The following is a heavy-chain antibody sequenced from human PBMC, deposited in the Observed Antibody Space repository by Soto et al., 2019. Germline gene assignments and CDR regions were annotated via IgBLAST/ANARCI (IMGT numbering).Heavy chain of an antibody. CDR3: ARPAEKGIYHHDGGGNYGLYYFDY. CDR1: GGTFSSYA. V-gene: IGHV1-69*13. J-gene: IGHJ4*02. CDR2: IIPIFGTA. Sequence: ASVKVSCKASGGTFSSYAISWVRQAPGQGLEWMGGIIPIFGTANYAQKFQGRVTITADESTSTAYMELSSLRSEDTAVYYCARPAEKGIYHHDGGGNYGLYYFDYWGQGTLVTVSS. D-gene: IGHD4-17*01.